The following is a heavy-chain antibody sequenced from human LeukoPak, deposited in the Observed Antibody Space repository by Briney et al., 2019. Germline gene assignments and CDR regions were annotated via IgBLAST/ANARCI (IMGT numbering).Heavy chain of an antibody. CDR3: TTLYPDTAMVDPGFDY. CDR1: GFTFSNAW. Sequence: GGSLRLSCAASGFTFSNAWMSWVRQAPGKGLEWAGRIKSKTDGGTTDYAAPVKGRFTISRDDSKNTLYLQMNSLKTEDTAVYYCTTLYPDTAMVDPGFDYWGQGTLVTVSS. J-gene: IGHJ4*02. CDR2: IKSKTDGGTT. V-gene: IGHV3-15*01. D-gene: IGHD5-18*01.